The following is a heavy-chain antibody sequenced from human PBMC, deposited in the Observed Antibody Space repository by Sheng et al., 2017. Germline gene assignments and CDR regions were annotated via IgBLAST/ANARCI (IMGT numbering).Heavy chain of an antibody. V-gene: IGHV3-30*02. Sequence: QVQLVESGGGVVQPGGSLRLSCAASGFTFSSYGMHWVRQAPGKGLEWVAFIRYDGSNKYYADSVKGRFTISRDNSKNTLYLQMNSLRAEDTAVYYCAKGDGYSETPYKRPRYYYYYYYMDVWGKGTTVTVSS. D-gene: IGHD3-22*01. J-gene: IGHJ6*03. CDR1: GFTFSSYG. CDR3: AKGDGYSETPYKRPRYYYYYYYMDV. CDR2: IRYDGSNK.